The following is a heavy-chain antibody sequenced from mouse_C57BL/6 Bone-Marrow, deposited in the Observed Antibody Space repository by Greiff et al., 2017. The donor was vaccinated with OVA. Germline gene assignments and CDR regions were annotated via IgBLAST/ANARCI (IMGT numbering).Heavy chain of an antibody. Sequence: QVQLKESGPGLVAPSQSLSITCTVSGFSLTSYAISWVRQPPGKGLEWLGVIWTGGGTNYNSALKSRLSISKDNSKSQVFLKMNSLQTDDTARYYCARGSTVVRRDKDYAMDYWGQGTSVTVSS. V-gene: IGHV2-9-1*01. CDR2: IWTGGGT. J-gene: IGHJ4*01. CDR3: ARGSTVVRRDKDYAMDY. CDR1: GFSLTSYA. D-gene: IGHD1-1*01.